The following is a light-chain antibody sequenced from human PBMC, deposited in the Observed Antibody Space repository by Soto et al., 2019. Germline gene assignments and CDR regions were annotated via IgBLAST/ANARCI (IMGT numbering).Light chain of an antibody. CDR1: QSFSSW. V-gene: IGKV1-5*03. CDR2: KAS. CDR3: QQYNSFPYT. J-gene: IGKJ2*01. Sequence: DIQMTQSPSTLSASVGDRVTITCRASQSFSSWLAWYQQKPGKAPNLLIYKASSLESGVPSRFSGSGSGTEFTPTISRLQPDDFATYYCQQYNSFPYTFGQGTKLEIK.